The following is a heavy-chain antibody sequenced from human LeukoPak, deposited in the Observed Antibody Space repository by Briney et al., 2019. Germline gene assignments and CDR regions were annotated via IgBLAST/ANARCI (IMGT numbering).Heavy chain of an antibody. CDR3: VRLTAAYYDILTGYYKSYYYYYMDV. V-gene: IGHV4-34*01. CDR1: GGSFSGYY. D-gene: IGHD3-9*01. Sequence: PSETLSLTCAVYGGSFSGYYWSWIRQPPGKGLEWIGEINHSGSTNYNPSLKSRVTISVDTSKNQFSLKLSSVTAADTAVYYCVRLTAAYYDILTGYYKSYYYYYMDVWGKGTTVTISS. J-gene: IGHJ6*03. CDR2: INHSGST.